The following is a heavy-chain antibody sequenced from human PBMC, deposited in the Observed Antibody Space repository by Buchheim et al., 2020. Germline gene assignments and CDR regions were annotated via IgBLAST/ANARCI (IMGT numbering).Heavy chain of an antibody. J-gene: IGHJ6*02. V-gene: IGHV3-23*01. Sequence: EVQLMESEGGLVRPGGSLRLSCAASGFTFSTYAMSWVRQAPGKGLEWVSAITGSTGSTFYADSVKGRFTISSDNSKNTLYLQMNSLRAEDTAVYYCAKDPRGTNFYYGVDAWGQGTT. CDR1: GFTFSTYA. CDR2: ITGSTGST. CDR3: AKDPRGTNFYYGVDA. D-gene: IGHD1-14*01.